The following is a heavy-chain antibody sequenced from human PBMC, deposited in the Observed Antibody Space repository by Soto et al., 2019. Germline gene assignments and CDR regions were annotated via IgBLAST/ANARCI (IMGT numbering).Heavy chain of an antibody. CDR3: ARMATFGSLNWFDP. CDR2: MNPGSGDT. D-gene: IGHD3-16*01. Sequence: QVQLVQSGAEVREPGASVKVSCKASGYSFTNNDVSWVRQATGQGLEWMGWMNPGSGDTGYAQKFQGRVTMTRDISKATAYMEVSSLRSDDTAIYYCARMATFGSLNWFDPWGQGTLVTVSS. V-gene: IGHV1-8*01. CDR1: GYSFTNND. J-gene: IGHJ5*02.